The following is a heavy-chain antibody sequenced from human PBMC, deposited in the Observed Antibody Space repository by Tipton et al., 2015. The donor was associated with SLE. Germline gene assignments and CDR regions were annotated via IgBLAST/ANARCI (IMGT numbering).Heavy chain of an antibody. CDR2: IYYSGST. V-gene: IGHV4-31*03. CDR3: ARDGSGLYFQH. Sequence: LRLSCTVSGGSISSSGYYWSWIRQHPGKGLEWIGYIYYSGSTYYNPSLKSRVTISVDTSKNQFSLKLSSVTAADTAVYYCARDGSGLYFQHWGQGTLVSVPS. CDR1: GGSISSSGYY. J-gene: IGHJ1*01. D-gene: IGHD1-26*01.